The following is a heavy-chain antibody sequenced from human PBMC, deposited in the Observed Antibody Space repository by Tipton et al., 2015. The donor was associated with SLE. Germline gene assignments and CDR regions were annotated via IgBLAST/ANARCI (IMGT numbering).Heavy chain of an antibody. CDR1: GGSISSGGYY. D-gene: IGHD6-6*01. V-gene: IGHV4-31*03. CDR3: AREGSSSADY. J-gene: IGHJ4*02. CDR2: IYYSGST. Sequence: LRLSCTVSGGSISSGGYYWSWIRQHPGKGLEWIGYIYYSGSTYYNPSLKSRVTISVDTSKNQFSLKLSSVTAADTAVYYCAREGSSSADYWGQGTLVTVSS.